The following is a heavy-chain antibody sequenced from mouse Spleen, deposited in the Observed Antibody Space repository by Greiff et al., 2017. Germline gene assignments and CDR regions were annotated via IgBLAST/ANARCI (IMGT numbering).Heavy chain of an antibody. D-gene: IGHD2-3*01. CDR1: GYAFSSYW. Sequence: QVQLQQSGAELVKPGASVKISCKASGYAFSSYWMNWVKQRPGKGLEWIGQIYPGDGDTNYNGKFKGKATLTADKSSSTAYMQLSSLTSEDSAVYFCARDGYYRYFDVWGAGTTVTVSS. J-gene: IGHJ1*01. V-gene: IGHV1-80*01. CDR3: ARDGYYRYFDV. CDR2: IYPGDGDT.